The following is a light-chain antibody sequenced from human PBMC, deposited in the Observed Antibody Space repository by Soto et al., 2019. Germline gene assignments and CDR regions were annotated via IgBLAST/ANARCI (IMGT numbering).Light chain of an antibody. CDR2: SAS. Sequence: VLTQSPGTLSLSPGERATLSCRASQSVSNNYLAWYQQKPGQAPRLLIYSASTRATGIPARFSGSGSGTEFTLTINSLQSEDFAVYYCQQYNNWPRTFGQGTKVDIK. CDR3: QQYNNWPRT. CDR1: QSVSNN. V-gene: IGKV3-15*01. J-gene: IGKJ1*01.